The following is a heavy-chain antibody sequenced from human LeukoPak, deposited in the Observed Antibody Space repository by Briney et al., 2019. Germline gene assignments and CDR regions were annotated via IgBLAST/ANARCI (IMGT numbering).Heavy chain of an antibody. D-gene: IGHD6-19*01. J-gene: IGHJ4*02. Sequence: SETLSLTCTVSGGSMSGYYWGWIRQPPGKGLEWIGYIYRSGGTNYNPSVRSRVSISLDTSKNQLSLELRSVNAADTAVYFCARRYASGWSPTFDYWGQGILVTVST. CDR3: ARRYASGWSPTFDY. CDR1: GGSMSGYY. V-gene: IGHV4-59*01. CDR2: IYRSGGT.